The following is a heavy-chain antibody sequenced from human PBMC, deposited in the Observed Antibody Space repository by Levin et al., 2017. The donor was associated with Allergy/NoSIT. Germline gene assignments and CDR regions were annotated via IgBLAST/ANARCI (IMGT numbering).Heavy chain of an antibody. CDR2: INHSGST. CDR3: ARKPPTYYYDSSGYRYAFDI. J-gene: IGHJ3*02. Sequence: SETLSLTCAVYGGSFSGYYWSWIRQPPGKGLEWIGEINHSGSTNYNPSLKSRVTISVDTSKNQFSLKLSSVTAADTAVYYCARKPPTYYYDSSGYRYAFDIWGQGTMVTVSS. D-gene: IGHD3-22*01. CDR1: GGSFSGYY. V-gene: IGHV4-34*01.